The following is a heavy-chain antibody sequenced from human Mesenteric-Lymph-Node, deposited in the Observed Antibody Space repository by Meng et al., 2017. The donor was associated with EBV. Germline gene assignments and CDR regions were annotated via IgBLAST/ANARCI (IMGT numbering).Heavy chain of an antibody. CDR1: CGACSGFY. CDR2: INHNGVA. CDR3: ARGHMWDNKFDP. V-gene: IGHV4-34*01. J-gene: IGHJ5*02. D-gene: IGHD1-26*01. Sequence: RQGGAGSMTVSHAMSLTCTAYCGACSGFYWTWIRPPPETGLEWIGEINHNGVAEYTPNLKSRVTISVDTSKNQFSLRLTSVTAADTAVYYCARGHMWDNKFDPWGQGTLVTVSS.